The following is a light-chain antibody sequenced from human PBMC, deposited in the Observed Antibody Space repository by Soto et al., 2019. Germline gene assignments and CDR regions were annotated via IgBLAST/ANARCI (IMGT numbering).Light chain of an antibody. J-gene: IGLJ2*01. CDR1: SSNIGSNT. V-gene: IGLV1-44*01. Sequence: QSVLTQPPSASGTLGQGVTISCSGSSSNIGSNTVNWYQQFPGTAPKLLVYNNNQRPSGGPDRFSGTNYCTSASLAISGLQPEDETNYYCGSWDDSLNGVIFGGGTKLTVL. CDR2: NNN. CDR3: GSWDDSLNGVI.